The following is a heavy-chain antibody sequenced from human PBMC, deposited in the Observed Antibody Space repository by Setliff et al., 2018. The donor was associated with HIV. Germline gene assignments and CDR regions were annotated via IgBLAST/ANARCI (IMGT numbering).Heavy chain of an antibody. CDR3: ARDSGSYYTRWAFDY. V-gene: IGHV3-74*01. D-gene: IGHD3-10*01. J-gene: IGHJ4*02. CDR1: GFTFSSYW. Sequence: GGSLRLSCAASGFTFSSYWMHWVRQAPGKGLVCVSRMNSDGSSTSYADSVKGRFTISRDNAKNTLYLQMNSLRAEDTAVYYCARDSGSYYTRWAFDYWGQGTLVTVSS. CDR2: MNSDGSST.